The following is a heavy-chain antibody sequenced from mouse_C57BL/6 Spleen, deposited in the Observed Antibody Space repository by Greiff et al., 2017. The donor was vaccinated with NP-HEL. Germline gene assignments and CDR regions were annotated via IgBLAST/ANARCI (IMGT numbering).Heavy chain of an antibody. CDR1: GYSFTGYF. CDR3: AKGPYGYYFDY. J-gene: IGHJ2*01. D-gene: IGHD2-2*01. Sequence: VQLQQSGPELVKPGDSVKISCKASGYSFTGYFMNWVMQSHGKSLEWIGRINPYNGDTFYNQKFKGKATLTVDKSSSTAHMELRSLTSEDSAVYYFAKGPYGYYFDYWGQGTTLTVSS. V-gene: IGHV1-20*01. CDR2: INPYNGDT.